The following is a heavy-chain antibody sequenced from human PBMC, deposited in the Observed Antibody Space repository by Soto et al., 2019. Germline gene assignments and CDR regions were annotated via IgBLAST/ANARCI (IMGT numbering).Heavy chain of an antibody. CDR2: ISAYNGNT. CDR3: ARDRRITIFGVGANDAFDI. Sequence: ASVKVSCKASGYTFTSYGISWVRQSPGQGLEWMGLISAYNGNTNYTQKLQGRVTMTTDTSTSTAYMELRSLRSDDTAVYYCARDRRITIFGVGANDAFDIWGQGTMVTVSS. CDR1: GYTFTSYG. D-gene: IGHD3-3*01. V-gene: IGHV1-18*01. J-gene: IGHJ3*02.